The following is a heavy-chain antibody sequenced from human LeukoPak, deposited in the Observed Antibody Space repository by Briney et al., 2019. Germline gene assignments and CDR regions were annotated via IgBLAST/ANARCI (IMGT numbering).Heavy chain of an antibody. Sequence: SETLSLTCTVSGDSITNYWSWIRRPPGKALEWIGFFYYNRNTNYNPSPKSRVTISPDKSNNQFSLSLSSVTAADTAVYYCARTNTMVGGVKGGYFHYWGRGPLVIVSS. CDR3: ARTNTMVGGVKGGYFHY. V-gene: IGHV4-59*01. D-gene: IGHD3-10*01. CDR1: GDSITNY. CDR2: FYYNRNT. J-gene: IGHJ1*01.